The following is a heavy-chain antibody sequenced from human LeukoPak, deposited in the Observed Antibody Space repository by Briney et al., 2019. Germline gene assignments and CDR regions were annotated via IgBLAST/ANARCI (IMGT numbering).Heavy chain of an antibody. J-gene: IGHJ6*02. D-gene: IGHD6-13*01. CDR1: GFTFSSYS. V-gene: IGHV3-21*01. CDR2: ISSSSYI. CDR3: ASFIAAAGEPHYYYGMDV. Sequence: GGSLRLSCAASGFTFSSYSMNWVRQAPGKGLEWVSSISSSSYIHYADSVKGRFTISRDNAKNSLYLQMNSLRAEDTAVYYCASFIAAAGEPHYYYGMDVWGQGTTVTVSS.